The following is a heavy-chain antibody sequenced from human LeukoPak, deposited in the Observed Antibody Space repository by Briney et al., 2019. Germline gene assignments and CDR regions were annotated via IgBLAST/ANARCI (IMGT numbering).Heavy chain of an antibody. CDR1: GGTFSSYA. V-gene: IGHV1-69*06. CDR3: ASSPMVESSGWYAGYYYYVMDV. CDR2: IIPIFGTA. D-gene: IGHD6-19*01. Sequence: GSSVKVSCKASGGTFSSYAISWVRQAPGQGLEWMGGIIPIFGTANYAQKFQGRVTITADKSTSTAYMELSSLRSEDTAVYYCASSPMVESSGWYAGYYYYVMDVGGKGPTVTVSS. J-gene: IGHJ6*04.